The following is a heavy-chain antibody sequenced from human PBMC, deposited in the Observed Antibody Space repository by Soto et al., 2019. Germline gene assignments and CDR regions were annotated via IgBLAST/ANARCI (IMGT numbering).Heavy chain of an antibody. J-gene: IGHJ4*02. V-gene: IGHV4-39*02. CDR1: GGSISSSSYY. CDR2: IYYSGST. D-gene: IGHD6-19*01. Sequence: QLQLQESGPGLVKPSETLSLTCTVSGGSISSSSYYWGWIRQPPGKGLEWIGSIYYSGSTYYNPSRKSRVTISVDKSKNHFSLKLSSVTAADTAVYYCARRFSGIAVAGTWDYWGQGTLVTVSS. CDR3: ARRFSGIAVAGTWDY.